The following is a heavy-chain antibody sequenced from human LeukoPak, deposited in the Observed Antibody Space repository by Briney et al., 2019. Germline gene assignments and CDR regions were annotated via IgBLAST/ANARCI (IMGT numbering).Heavy chain of an antibody. J-gene: IGHJ6*03. CDR3: ARDFMVRGDQVNYYYYYMDV. CDR2: ISDSGTT. V-gene: IGHV4-59*01. D-gene: IGHD3-10*01. CDR1: GGSISNYY. Sequence: SETLSLTCTVSGGSISNYYWSWIRQPPGKGLEWIGYISDSGTTNYNPSLKSRVTTSLDTSKNQFSLQLRAVTAADTAVYYCARDFMVRGDQVNYYYYYMDVWGTGATITVSS.